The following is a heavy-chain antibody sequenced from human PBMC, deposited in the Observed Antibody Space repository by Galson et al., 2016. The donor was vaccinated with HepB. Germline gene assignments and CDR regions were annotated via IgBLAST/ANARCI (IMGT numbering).Heavy chain of an antibody. Sequence: SLRLSCAASGFTISTNYMNWVRQSPGKGLEWLSIIYRDGGTNYADSVKGRFPITRDDSKNTVYLQMNSRRVEDAAVYFCARGGGLLQWFVDWGQGTLVAVSS. CDR3: ARGGGLLQWFVD. CDR1: GFTISTNY. J-gene: IGHJ5*02. V-gene: IGHV3-53*01. D-gene: IGHD3-10*01. CDR2: IYRDGGT.